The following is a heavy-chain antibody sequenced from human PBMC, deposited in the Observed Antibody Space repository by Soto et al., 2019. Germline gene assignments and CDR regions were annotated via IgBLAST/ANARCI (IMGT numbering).Heavy chain of an antibody. CDR1: GFTVSGYA. CDR2: ISASGGTT. D-gene: IGHD3-10*01. CDR3: EKGHQTGSYKGPFDY. Sequence: PGGSLRLSCAASGFTVSGYAMTWVRQAPGRGLECVSFISASGGTTYYADSVKGRFTTSRDNSNNTLYLQMFSLRAEDTAVYFCEKGHQTGSYKGPFDYWGQGTLVTVSS. V-gene: IGHV3-23*01. J-gene: IGHJ4*02.